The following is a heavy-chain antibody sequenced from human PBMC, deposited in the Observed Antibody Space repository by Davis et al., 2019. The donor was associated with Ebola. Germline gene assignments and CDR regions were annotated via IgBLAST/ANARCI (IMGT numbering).Heavy chain of an antibody. J-gene: IGHJ4*02. CDR3: ARVSGDQFDD. CDR2: IHSSGST. V-gene: IGHV4-4*07. CDR1: GGSISSHY. D-gene: IGHD7-27*01. Sequence: PGGSLRLSCTVSGGSISSHYWSWIRQPPGKGLEWIGRIHSSGSTNYNPSLKSRVLMSVDMSKSQFSLRLTSVTAADTAIYYCARVSGDQFDDWGQGTLVTVSS.